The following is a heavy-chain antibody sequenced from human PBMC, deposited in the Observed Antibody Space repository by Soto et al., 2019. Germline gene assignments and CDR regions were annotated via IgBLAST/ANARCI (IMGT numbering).Heavy chain of an antibody. Sequence: QVQLVQSGAEVKKPGSSVTVSCKASGGTFSSYTISWVRQAPGQGLEWMGGIIPIFGTANYAQKFQGRVTIXXDXSXNTACMELSSLRSEDTAVYYCARGNHRWLQLWYFDLWGRGTLVTVSS. CDR2: IIPIFGTA. J-gene: IGHJ2*01. CDR1: GGTFSSYT. D-gene: IGHD5-12*01. CDR3: ARGNHRWLQLWYFDL. V-gene: IGHV1-69*12.